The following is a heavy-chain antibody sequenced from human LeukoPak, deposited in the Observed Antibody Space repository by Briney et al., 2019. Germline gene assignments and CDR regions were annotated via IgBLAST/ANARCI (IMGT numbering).Heavy chain of an antibody. J-gene: IGHJ3*02. CDR2: INYSEKP. Sequence: SETLSLTCSVSGYSIRSGYHWAWIRQPPGRGLEWIGSINYSEKPYYNPSLKSRVTISVDTSKNQFSLQMTSVTAADTAVYYCARGYDYVWGSYRYTHAFDIWGQGTMVTVSS. D-gene: IGHD3-16*02. V-gene: IGHV4-38-2*02. CDR3: ARGYDYVWGSYRYTHAFDI. CDR1: GYSIRSGYH.